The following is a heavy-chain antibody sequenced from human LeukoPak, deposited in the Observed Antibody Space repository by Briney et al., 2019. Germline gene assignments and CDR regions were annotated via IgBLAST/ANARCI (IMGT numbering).Heavy chain of an antibody. D-gene: IGHD2/OR15-2a*01. CDR2: ISASGSTI. V-gene: IGHV3-48*03. CDR1: SFIFRGYE. CDR3: TNFYARGPALGLGMTRYFDY. Sequence: PGGSLRLSCAASSFIFRGYEMNWVRQAPGKGLEWVSYISASGSTIYYADSVKGRFTISRDNAQNSLYLQMNSLRDTLSLTAEDTNFYARGPALGLGMTRYFDYWGQGTPVTVSS. J-gene: IGHJ4*02.